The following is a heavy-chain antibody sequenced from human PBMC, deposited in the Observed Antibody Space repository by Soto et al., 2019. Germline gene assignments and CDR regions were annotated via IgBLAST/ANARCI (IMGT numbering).Heavy chain of an antibody. Sequence: LSLTCTVSGGSISSHYWSWVRQAPGKGLEWIGHIYYRGSTSYNPSLRSRSTISVDTSNNQSSLKLNSVTTADTAVYYCARDGREASGVDVWGQGTRVTVSS. CDR2: IYYRGST. V-gene: IGHV4-59*11. D-gene: IGHD1-26*01. J-gene: IGHJ6*02. CDR3: ARDGREASGVDV. CDR1: GGSISSHY.